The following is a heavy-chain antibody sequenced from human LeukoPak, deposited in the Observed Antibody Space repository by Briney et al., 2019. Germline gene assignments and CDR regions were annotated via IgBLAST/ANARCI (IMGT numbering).Heavy chain of an antibody. CDR3: ARSIWCGAGYCSSTTCYDD. Sequence: SGGSLRLSCAASGFTFSSYSMNWVRQAPGKGLEWVSSISSGSNYIYYADSVKGRFTISRDNAKNSLYLQMNSLRAEDTAVYYCARSIWCGAGYCSSTTCYDDWGQGTLVTVSS. CDR1: GFTFSSYS. CDR2: ISSGSNYI. V-gene: IGHV3-21*01. J-gene: IGHJ4*02. D-gene: IGHD2-2*01.